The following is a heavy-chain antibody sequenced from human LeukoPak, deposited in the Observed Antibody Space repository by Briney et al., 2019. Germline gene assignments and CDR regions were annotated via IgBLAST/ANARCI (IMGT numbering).Heavy chain of an antibody. Sequence: GGSPRLSCAASDFTFSSYPMNWVRQAPGKGLEWVSSIGTSSDSIYYADSVKGRFTISRDNAKNSLYLQMNSLRVEDTAVYYCAREERQGFDYWGQGTLVTVSS. CDR2: IGTSSDSI. D-gene: IGHD1-1*01. V-gene: IGHV3-21*01. J-gene: IGHJ4*02. CDR3: AREERQGFDY. CDR1: DFTFSSYP.